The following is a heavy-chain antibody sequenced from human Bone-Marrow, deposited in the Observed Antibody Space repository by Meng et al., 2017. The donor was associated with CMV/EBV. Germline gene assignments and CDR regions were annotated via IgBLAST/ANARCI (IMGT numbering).Heavy chain of an antibody. CDR2: ISGSGGST. Sequence: AASGFTFSSYAMSWVRQAPGKGLEWVSAISGSGGSTYYADSVKGRFTISRDNSKNTLYLQMNSLRAEDTAVYYCAKSKVATIGRFDYWGQGTLVTVSS. CDR3: AKSKVATIGRFDY. CDR1: GFTFSSYA. V-gene: IGHV3-23*01. D-gene: IGHD5-24*01. J-gene: IGHJ4*02.